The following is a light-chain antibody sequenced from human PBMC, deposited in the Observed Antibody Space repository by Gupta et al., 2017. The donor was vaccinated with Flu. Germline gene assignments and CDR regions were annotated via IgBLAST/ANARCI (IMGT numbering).Light chain of an antibody. CDR2: EGS. CDR1: SSDVGRFNL. CDR3: CSYAGSDVYC. V-gene: IGLV2-23*01. J-gene: IGLJ1*01. Sequence: SCTGTSSDVGRFNLVSWYQQYPGKAPKLIIYEGSRRPSGVSNRFSGSKSGNTASLTIPGLQAEDEADYYCCSYAGSDVYCFVTGTKVTVL.